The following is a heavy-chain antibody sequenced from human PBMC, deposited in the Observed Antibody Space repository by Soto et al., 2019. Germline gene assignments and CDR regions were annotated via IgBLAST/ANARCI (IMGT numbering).Heavy chain of an antibody. D-gene: IGHD3-10*01. Sequence: PGGSLRLSCAASGFTFSTYWMHWVRQAPGKGLVWVSRINSDGSSTAYADSVKGRFTISRDNSKNTVSLQMNSLRADDTAVYYCAKEGSPPFFQHWGQGTLVTVSS. CDR2: INSDGSST. CDR1: GFTFSTYW. V-gene: IGHV3-74*01. J-gene: IGHJ4*02. CDR3: AKEGSPPFFQH.